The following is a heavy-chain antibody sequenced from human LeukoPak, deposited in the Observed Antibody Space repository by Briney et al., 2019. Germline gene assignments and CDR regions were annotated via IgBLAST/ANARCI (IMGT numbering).Heavy chain of an antibody. CDR3: ARDGASGSS. V-gene: IGHV4-39*07. D-gene: IGHD1-14*01. CDR2: IYYSGST. Sequence: SETQSLTCTVSGGSISSSSYYWGWIRQPPGKGLEWIGSIYYSGSTYYNPSLKGRVTISLDTSKNQFSLRLSSVTAADTAMYYCARDGASGSSWGQGTLVTVSS. CDR1: GGSISSSSYY. J-gene: IGHJ5*02.